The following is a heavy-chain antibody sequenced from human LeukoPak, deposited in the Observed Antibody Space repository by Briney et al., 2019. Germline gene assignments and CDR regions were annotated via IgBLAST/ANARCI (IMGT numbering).Heavy chain of an antibody. CDR1: GFTFSSYG. CDR3: AKDTSGAYYYYGMDV. V-gene: IGHV3-30*18. D-gene: IGHD1-26*01. Sequence: GGSLRLPCAASGFTFSSYGMHWVRQAPGKGLEWVAVISYDGSNKYYADSVKGRFTISRDNSKNTLYLQMNSLRAEDTAVYYCAKDTSGAYYYYGMDVWGQGTTVTVSS. CDR2: ISYDGSNK. J-gene: IGHJ6*02.